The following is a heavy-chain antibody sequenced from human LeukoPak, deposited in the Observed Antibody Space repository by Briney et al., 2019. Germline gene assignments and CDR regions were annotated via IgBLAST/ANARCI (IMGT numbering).Heavy chain of an antibody. Sequence: PGGSLRLSCAASGFTVSSNYMSWVRQAPGKGLEWVSVIYSGDRRYYADSVKGRFTISRDNAKNSLYLQMNSLRAEDTAVYYCARGDTVVTPHFDYWGQGTLVTVSS. CDR1: GFTVSSNY. V-gene: IGHV3-53*01. D-gene: IGHD4-23*01. J-gene: IGHJ4*02. CDR2: IYSGDRR. CDR3: ARGDTVVTPHFDY.